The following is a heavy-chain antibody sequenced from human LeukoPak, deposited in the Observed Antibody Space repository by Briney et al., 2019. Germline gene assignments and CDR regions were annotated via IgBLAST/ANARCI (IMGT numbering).Heavy chain of an antibody. CDR1: GFSLSTSGMG. V-gene: IGHV2-5*02. Sequence: SGPTLVKPTQTLTLTCTVSGFSLSTSGMGVGWIRQPPGKALEWLALIYWDDDKRYSPSLKSRLTITRDTSKNQVVLTMTNMDPVDTGTYYCAHSGAYCSSNSQCYDHFDSWGQGSLVTVS. J-gene: IGHJ4*02. CDR3: AHSGAYCSSNSQCYDHFDS. CDR2: IYWDDDK. D-gene: IGHD2-2*01.